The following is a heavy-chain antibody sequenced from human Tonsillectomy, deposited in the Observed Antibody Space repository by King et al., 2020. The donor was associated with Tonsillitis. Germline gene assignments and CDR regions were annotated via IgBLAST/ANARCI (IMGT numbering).Heavy chain of an antibody. D-gene: IGHD2/OR15-2a*01. Sequence: QLQESGPGLVKPSETLSLTCTVSGGSVSSYYWNWIRQPPGKGLEWIGYIYYSGSTKYNPSLESRVTVSIDTSKNQFTLRLSSVTAADTAMYYCARRNSDAFDMWGQGTMVTVSS. V-gene: IGHV4-59*08. CDR3: ARRNSDAFDM. CDR1: GGSVSSYY. J-gene: IGHJ3*02. CDR2: IYYSGST.